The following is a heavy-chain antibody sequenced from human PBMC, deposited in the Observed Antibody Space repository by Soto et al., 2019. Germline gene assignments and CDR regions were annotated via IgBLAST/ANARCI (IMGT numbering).Heavy chain of an antibody. V-gene: IGHV1-69*06. J-gene: IGHJ6*02. CDR1: GGTFSSYA. CDR2: IIPIFGTA. CDR3: ASPAYDFWSGYVYGMDV. D-gene: IGHD3-3*01. Sequence: SSVKVSWKASGGTFSSYAISWVRQAPGQGLEWMGGIIPIFGTANYAQKFQGRVTITADKSTSTAYMELSSLRSEDTAVYYCASPAYDFWSGYVYGMDVWGQGTTVTVSS.